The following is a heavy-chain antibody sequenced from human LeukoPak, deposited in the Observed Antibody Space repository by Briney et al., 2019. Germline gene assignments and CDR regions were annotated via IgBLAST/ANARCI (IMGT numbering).Heavy chain of an antibody. J-gene: IGHJ3*02. CDR2: INPSGGST. Sequence: ASVKVSCKTSGYISTSYYIHWVRQAPGQGPEWMGIINPSGGSTNYAQKFQGRVTMTRDTSTSTVYMELSSLRSEDTALYYCARGDHVRIYTQSHFDIWGQGTMVTVSS. CDR1: GYISTSYY. D-gene: IGHD2/OR15-2a*01. CDR3: ARGDHVRIYTQSHFDI. V-gene: IGHV1-46*01.